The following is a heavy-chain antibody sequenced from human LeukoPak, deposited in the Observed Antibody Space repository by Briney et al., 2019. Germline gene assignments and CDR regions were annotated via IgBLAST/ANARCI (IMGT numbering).Heavy chain of an antibody. D-gene: IGHD1-14*01. V-gene: IGHV3-30*02. Sequence: GGSLRLSCAASGFSFRHYGMHWVRQAPGKGLEWVAFINYDGSNKYYADSVKGRFTISRDNSKNTLYLEINSLSADDTAVYYCATTDTTCYWGQGTLVTVSS. CDR1: GFSFRHYG. J-gene: IGHJ4*02. CDR3: ATTDTTCY. CDR2: INYDGSNK.